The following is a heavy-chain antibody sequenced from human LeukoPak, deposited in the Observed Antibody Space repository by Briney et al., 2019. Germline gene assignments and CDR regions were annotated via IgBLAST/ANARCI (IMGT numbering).Heavy chain of an antibody. CDR2: ISAYNGNT. J-gene: IGHJ4*02. CDR3: ARGHPDYYDSRLFDY. CDR1: GYTFTSYG. Sequence: ASVKVSCKASGYTFTSYGISWVRQAPGQGLEWMGWISAYNGNTNYAQKLQGRVTMTTDTSTSTAYMELRSLRSDDTAVYYCARGHPDYYDSRLFDYWGQGTLVTVSS. V-gene: IGHV1-18*01. D-gene: IGHD3-22*01.